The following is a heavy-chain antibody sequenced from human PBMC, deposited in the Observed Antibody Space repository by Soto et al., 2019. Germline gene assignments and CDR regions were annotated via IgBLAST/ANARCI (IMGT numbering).Heavy chain of an antibody. J-gene: IGHJ5*02. CDR3: ARERAAPSWIDP. V-gene: IGHV4-4*07. Sequence: WTWIRQPAGRGLEWVGRMYTSGTTDYYPSLKSRVTMSVDTSKNQFSLKLRSVTAADTAVYYCARERAAPSWIDPWGQGILVTVSS. D-gene: IGHD6-6*01. CDR2: MYTSGTT.